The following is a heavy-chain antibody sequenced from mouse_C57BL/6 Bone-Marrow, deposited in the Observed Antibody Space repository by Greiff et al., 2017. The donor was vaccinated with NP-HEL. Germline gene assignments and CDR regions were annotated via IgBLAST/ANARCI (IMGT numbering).Heavy chain of an antibody. Sequence: VQLQQPGTELVKPGASVKLSCKASGYTFTSYWMHWVKQRPGQGLEWIGNINPSNGGTNCNEKFKSKATLTVDKSSSTAYMQRSSLTSEDSAVYYCARRGYYGRRAMDYWGQGTSVTVSS. CDR2: INPSNGGT. CDR3: ARRGYYGRRAMDY. CDR1: GYTFTSYW. D-gene: IGHD1-1*01. V-gene: IGHV1-53*01. J-gene: IGHJ4*01.